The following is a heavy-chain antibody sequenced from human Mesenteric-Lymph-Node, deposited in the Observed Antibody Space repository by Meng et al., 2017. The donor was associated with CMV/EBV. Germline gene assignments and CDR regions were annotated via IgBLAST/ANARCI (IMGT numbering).Heavy chain of an antibody. CDR2: IGTAGDT. CDR1: GFTFSSYD. CDR3: ARGYCSSTSCSDDAFDI. J-gene: IGHJ3*02. V-gene: IGHV3-13*01. Sequence: GGSLRLSCAASGFTFSSYDMHWVRQATGKGLEWVSAIGTAGDTYYPGSVKGRFTISRENAKNSLYLQMNSLRAGDTAVYYCARGYCSSTSCSDDAFDIWGQGTMVTVSS. D-gene: IGHD2-2*01.